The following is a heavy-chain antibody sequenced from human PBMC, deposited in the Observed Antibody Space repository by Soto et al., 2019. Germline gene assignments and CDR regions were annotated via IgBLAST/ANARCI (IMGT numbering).Heavy chain of an antibody. V-gene: IGHV4-31*11. CDR1: GASVTRAGSY. D-gene: IGHD4-17*01. CDR3: ATRTTVTTFDY. J-gene: IGHJ4*02. Sequence: QVQLQESGPGLVKPSQTLSLTCDVSGASVTRAGSYWGWIRQRPGQGLEWIGYIYFDGTTYYNPSLKSRVNISADTSRNQFSLSLRFLTAADTAVYYCATRTTVTTFDYWGQGTLVTVSS. CDR2: IYFDGTT.